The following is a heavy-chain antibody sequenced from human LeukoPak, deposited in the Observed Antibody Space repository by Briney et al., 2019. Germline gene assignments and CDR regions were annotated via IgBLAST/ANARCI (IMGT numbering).Heavy chain of an antibody. Sequence: ASVKVSCKASGYTFTGYYVHWVRQAPGQGLEWMGWINPNSGGTNYAQKFQGRVTMTRDTSVSTAYMELSRLRSDDTAVYYCAKWSAYYFDYWGQGTLVTVSS. CDR1: GYTFTGYY. CDR3: AKWSAYYFDY. V-gene: IGHV1-2*02. CDR2: INPNSGGT. J-gene: IGHJ4*02. D-gene: IGHD2-8*01.